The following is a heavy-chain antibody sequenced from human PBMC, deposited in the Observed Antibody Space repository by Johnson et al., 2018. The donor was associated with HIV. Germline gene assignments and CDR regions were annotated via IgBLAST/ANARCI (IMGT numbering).Heavy chain of an antibody. CDR3: ASGAYYDFWSGLAHAFDI. CDR1: GFTVSSNY. Sequence: VQLVESGGGLVQPGVSLRLSCAASGFTVSSNYMSWVRQAPGKGLEWVSVIYSGGSTYYADSVKGRFTISRDNSKNTLYLEMNSLRAEETAVYYCASGAYYDFWSGLAHAFDIWGQGTMVTVSS. D-gene: IGHD3-3*01. V-gene: IGHV3-66*02. CDR2: IYSGGST. J-gene: IGHJ3*02.